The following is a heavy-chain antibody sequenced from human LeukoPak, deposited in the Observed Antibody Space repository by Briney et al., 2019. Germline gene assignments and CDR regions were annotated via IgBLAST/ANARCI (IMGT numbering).Heavy chain of an antibody. CDR2: INPGDSET. Sequence: GESLKISCKGSGYSFTGYWIGWVRQMPGKGLEWMGIINPGDSETRYSPSFQGQVTISADKSISTAYLQWSSLKASDTAMYYCARQNGEYCSGGSCYPPWWFDPWGQGTLVTVSS. CDR3: ARQNGEYCSGGSCYPPWWFDP. CDR1: GYSFTGYW. V-gene: IGHV5-51*01. D-gene: IGHD2-15*01. J-gene: IGHJ5*02.